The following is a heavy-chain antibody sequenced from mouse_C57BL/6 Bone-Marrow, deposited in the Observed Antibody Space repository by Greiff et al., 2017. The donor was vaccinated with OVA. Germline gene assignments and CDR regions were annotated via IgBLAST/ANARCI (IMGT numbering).Heavy chain of an antibody. CDR2: INPNSGST. CDR1: GYTFTSYW. J-gene: IGHJ1*03. CDR3: ARDGSYWYFDV. Sequence: QVQLQQPGAELVKPGASVKLSCKASGYTFTSYWMHWVKQRPGQGLEWIGMINPNSGSTNYNEKFKSKATLTVDKSSSTAYMQLSSLTSEDSAVYYCARDGSYWYFDVWGTGTTVTVSS. D-gene: IGHD1-1*01. V-gene: IGHV1-64*01.